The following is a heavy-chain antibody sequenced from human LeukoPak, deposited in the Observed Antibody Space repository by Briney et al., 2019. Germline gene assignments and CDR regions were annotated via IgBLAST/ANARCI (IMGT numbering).Heavy chain of an antibody. CDR2: IYSGGST. Sequence: PGGSLRLSCAASGFTVSNFYMTWVRQAPGKGLEWVSVIYSGGSTHYADSVKGRFTISRDNSKNTLSLQMSSLRAEDTAVYYCARASRDGYNKYWGQGTLVTASS. V-gene: IGHV3-53*01. D-gene: IGHD5-24*01. J-gene: IGHJ4*02. CDR1: GFTVSNFY. CDR3: ARASRDGYNKY.